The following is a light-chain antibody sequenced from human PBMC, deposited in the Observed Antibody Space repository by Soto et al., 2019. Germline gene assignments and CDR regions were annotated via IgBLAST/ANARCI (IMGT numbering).Light chain of an antibody. CDR2: DAS. CDR1: QRISTY. J-gene: IGKJ5*01. CDR3: QQHNQWPIT. V-gene: IGKV1-39*01. Sequence: DIQMTQSPSSLSASVGDRVTITCRASQRISTYLNWYQQKPGKAPKLLIYDASTLQGGVPSRFSGSGSGTEFTLTINSLQSEDSAVYYCQQHNQWPITFGQGTRLEIK.